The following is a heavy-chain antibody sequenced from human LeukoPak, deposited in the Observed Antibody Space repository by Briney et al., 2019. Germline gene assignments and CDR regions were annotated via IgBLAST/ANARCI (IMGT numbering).Heavy chain of an antibody. Sequence: GAPVKVSCKASGYTFTGYYMHWVRQAPGQGLEWMGWINPNSGGTNYAQKFQGRVTMTRDTSISTAYMELSRLRSDDTAVYYCARGNYDILTGYYIFDYWGQGTLVTVSS. D-gene: IGHD3-9*01. J-gene: IGHJ4*02. CDR3: ARGNYDILTGYYIFDY. V-gene: IGHV1-2*02. CDR2: INPNSGGT. CDR1: GYTFTGYY.